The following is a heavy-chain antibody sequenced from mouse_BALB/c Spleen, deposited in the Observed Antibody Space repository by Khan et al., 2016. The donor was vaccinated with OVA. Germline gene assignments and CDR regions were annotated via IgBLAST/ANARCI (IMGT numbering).Heavy chain of an antibody. V-gene: IGHV5-6*01. D-gene: IGHD1-1*01. J-gene: IGHJ4*01. Sequence: EVELVESGGDLVKPGGSLKLSCAASGFTFSSYGMSWVRQTPDKRLEWVAIISTSGRYTYYPDSVKGRFTISRDNAKNTLYLQMSSLKSEDTAMYYGGRCPYGSGYDYYAMDYWGQGTSVTVSS. CDR3: GRCPYGSGYDYYAMDY. CDR2: ISTSGRYT. CDR1: GFTFSSYG.